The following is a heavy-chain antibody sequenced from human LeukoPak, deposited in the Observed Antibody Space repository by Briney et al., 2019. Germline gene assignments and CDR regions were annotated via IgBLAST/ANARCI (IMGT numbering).Heavy chain of an antibody. J-gene: IGHJ4*02. CDR3: ARGRGWVGKRTDGYND. CDR2: MNPNSGNT. V-gene: IGHV1-8*02. Sequence: ASVKVSCKASGYTFTSYGISWVRQAPGQGLEWMGWMNPNSGNTGYAQKFQGRVTMTRNTSISTAYMELSSLRSEDTAVYYCARGRGWVGKRTDGYNDWGQGTLVTVSS. D-gene: IGHD5-24*01. CDR1: GYTFTSYG.